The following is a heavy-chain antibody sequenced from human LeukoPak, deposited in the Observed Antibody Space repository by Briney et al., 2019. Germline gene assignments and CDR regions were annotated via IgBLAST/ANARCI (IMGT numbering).Heavy chain of an antibody. CDR1: GYSFTSYW. Sequence: KPGESLRISCKGSGYSFTSYWISWVRQMPGKGLEWMGRIDPSDSYTNYSPSFQGHVTISADKSISTAYLQWSSLKASDTAMYYCARQEYCSGGSCYTWFDPWGQGTLVTVSS. CDR2: IDPSDSYT. D-gene: IGHD2-15*01. CDR3: ARQEYCSGGSCYTWFDP. J-gene: IGHJ5*02. V-gene: IGHV5-10-1*01.